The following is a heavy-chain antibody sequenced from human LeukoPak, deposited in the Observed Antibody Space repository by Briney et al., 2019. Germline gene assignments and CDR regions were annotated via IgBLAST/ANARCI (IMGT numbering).Heavy chain of an antibody. Sequence: LGGSLRLSCAASGFTFSSYSMNWVRQAPGKGLEWVSYISSSSSTIYYADSVKGRLTISRDNAKNSLYLQMNSLRAEDTAVYYCARGKSRYYDSSGYDYWGQGTLVTVSS. J-gene: IGHJ4*02. D-gene: IGHD3-22*01. CDR2: ISSSSSTI. CDR3: ARGKSRYYDSSGYDY. V-gene: IGHV3-48*01. CDR1: GFTFSSYS.